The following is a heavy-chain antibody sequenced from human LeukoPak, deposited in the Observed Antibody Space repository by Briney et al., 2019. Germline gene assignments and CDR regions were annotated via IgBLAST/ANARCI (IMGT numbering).Heavy chain of an antibody. CDR2: INPNSGGT. J-gene: IGHJ4*02. D-gene: IGHD3-9*01. V-gene: IGHV1-2*02. Sequence: GASVKVSCKASGYTFTGYYMHWVRQAPGQGLEWMGWINPNSGGTNYAQKFQGRVTMTTDTSTSTAYMELRSLRSDDTAVYYCARDSLTGLYYFDYWGQGTLVTVSS. CDR1: GYTFTGYY. CDR3: ARDSLTGLYYFDY.